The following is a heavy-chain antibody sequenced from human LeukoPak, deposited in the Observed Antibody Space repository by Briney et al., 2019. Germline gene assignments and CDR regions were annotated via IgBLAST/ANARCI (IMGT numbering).Heavy chain of an antibody. CDR1: GGSISSYY. D-gene: IGHD2-2*01. V-gene: IGHV4-4*07. CDR2: IYTSGST. J-gene: IGHJ3*02. CDR3: ARGPCSSTMCPSRGAFDI. Sequence: PSETLSLTCTVSGGSISSYYWSWIRQPAGKGLEWIGRIYTSGSTNYNPSLKSRVTMSVDTSKNQFSLNLSSVTAADTAVYYCARGPCSSTMCPSRGAFDIWGQGTMVTVSS.